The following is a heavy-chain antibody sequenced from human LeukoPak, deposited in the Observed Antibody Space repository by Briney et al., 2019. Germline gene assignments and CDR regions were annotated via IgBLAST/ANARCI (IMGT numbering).Heavy chain of an antibody. CDR2: ISGRGGTT. J-gene: IGHJ4*02. Sequence: GGSLRLSCAASEFTFISPVMSCVRQAPGKGLDWVAGISGRGGTTFSEDSVKGRFIISRDNPKNTLYLQMNSLRVEDTDAYYCARSQSILSLGGPFDSWGAGNPVTVSS. CDR3: ARSQSILSLGGPFDS. CDR1: EFTFISPV. V-gene: IGHV3-23*01. D-gene: IGHD3-16*01.